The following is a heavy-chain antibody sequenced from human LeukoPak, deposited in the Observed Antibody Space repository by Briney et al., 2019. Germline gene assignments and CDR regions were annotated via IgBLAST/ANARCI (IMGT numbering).Heavy chain of an antibody. J-gene: IGHJ4*02. CDR3: ARGYRLSAYSSSWYSALKNTVKYGTRALGFEY. Sequence: GASVKVSCKTSGYTFTSYGISWVRQAPGQGLEWMGWISAYNGNTNYAQKLQGRVTMTTDTSTSTAYMELRSLRSDDTAVYYCARGYRLSAYSSSWYSALKNTVKYGTRALGFEYWGQGTLVTVSS. D-gene: IGHD6-13*01. CDR1: GYTFTSYG. CDR2: ISAYNGNT. V-gene: IGHV1-18*01.